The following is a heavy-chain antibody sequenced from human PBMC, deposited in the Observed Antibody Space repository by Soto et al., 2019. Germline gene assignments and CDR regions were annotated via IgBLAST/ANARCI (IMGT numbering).Heavy chain of an antibody. CDR1: GFSLSSTRMA. CDR2: IYWDDDK. V-gene: IGHV2-5*02. J-gene: IGHJ4*02. Sequence: KESGPTLVKPTQTLTLTCTFSGFSLSSTRMAVGWIRQPPGKALEWLALIYWDDDKRYSPFLKSRLTITKDTSKNQVVLTMSYMDPVDTARYYCAHIVVAGLGYYFDYWGQGTLVTVSS. CDR3: AHIVVAGLGYYFDY. D-gene: IGHD6-19*01.